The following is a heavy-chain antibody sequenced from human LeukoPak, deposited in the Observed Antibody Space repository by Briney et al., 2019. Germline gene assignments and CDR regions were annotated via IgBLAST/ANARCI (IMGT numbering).Heavy chain of an antibody. CDR2: ISYDGSNK. CDR3: ARALYSSSWSGGLDY. V-gene: IGHV3-30*03. CDR1: GFTFSNYG. Sequence: PGGSLRLSCAASGFTFSNYGMNWVRQAPGKGLEWVAVISYDGSNKYYADSVKGRFTISRDNSKNTLYLQMNSLRAEDTAVYYCARALYSSSWSGGLDYWGQGTLVTVSS. D-gene: IGHD6-13*01. J-gene: IGHJ4*02.